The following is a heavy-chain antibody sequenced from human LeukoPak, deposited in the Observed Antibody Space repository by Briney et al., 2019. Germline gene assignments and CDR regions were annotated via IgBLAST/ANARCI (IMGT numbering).Heavy chain of an antibody. Sequence: PSETLSLTCAVYGGSFSPYYWSWIRQPPEKGLEWIGEINHSGSTNYNPSLKSRVTISVDTSKNQFSLKLSSVTAADTAVYYCAVGRLWFGETRDYYYYMDVWGKGTTVTVSS. CDR2: INHSGST. CDR1: GGSFSPYY. J-gene: IGHJ6*03. V-gene: IGHV4-34*01. D-gene: IGHD3-10*01. CDR3: AVGRLWFGETRDYYYYMDV.